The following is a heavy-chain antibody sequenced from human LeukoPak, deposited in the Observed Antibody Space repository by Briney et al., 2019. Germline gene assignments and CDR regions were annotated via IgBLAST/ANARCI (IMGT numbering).Heavy chain of an antibody. CDR2: VSSSRSYI. V-gene: IGHV3-21*01. Sequence: RGSLRLSCAASGFTFSSYSMNWVRQAPGKGLEWVSFVSSSRSYIYYADSVKGRFTISRDNAKNSLYLHMNSLRAEDTALYYCARQRCGGDCYSGAFDIWGQGTMVTVSS. D-gene: IGHD2-21*02. CDR3: ARQRCGGDCYSGAFDI. CDR1: GFTFSSYS. J-gene: IGHJ3*02.